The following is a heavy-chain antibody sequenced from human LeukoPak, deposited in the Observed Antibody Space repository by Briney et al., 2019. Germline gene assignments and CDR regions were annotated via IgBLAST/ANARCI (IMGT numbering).Heavy chain of an antibody. CDR1: GFTFDDYG. CDR3: ARWGYDILTGYYSDY. J-gene: IGHJ4*02. CDR2: INWNGGST. D-gene: IGHD3-9*01. V-gene: IGHV3-20*04. Sequence: GGSLRLSCAASGFTFDDYGMSWVRQAPGKGLEWVSGINWNGGSTVYADSVKGRFTISRDNAKNSLYLQMNSLRAEDTALYYCARWGYDILTGYYSDYWGQGTLVTVSS.